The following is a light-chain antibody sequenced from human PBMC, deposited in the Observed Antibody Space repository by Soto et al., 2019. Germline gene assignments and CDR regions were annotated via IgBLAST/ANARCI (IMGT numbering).Light chain of an antibody. CDR2: EVS. CDR3: MQGTHWPWT. V-gene: IGKV2-30*02. Sequence: DVVMTQSPLSLPVTLGQPASISCRSSQSLMHSDGNTYLNWFQQRPGQSPRRLIYEVSDRDSGVPERFSGSGAGQDFTPKIRRVEAEDVGVYYCMQGTHWPWTFGQGTEVEIK. CDR1: QSLMHSDGNTY. J-gene: IGKJ1*01.